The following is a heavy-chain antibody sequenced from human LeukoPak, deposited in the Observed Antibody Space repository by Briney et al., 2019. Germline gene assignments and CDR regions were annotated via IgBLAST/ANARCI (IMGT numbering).Heavy chain of an antibody. CDR2: ISGSGDST. D-gene: IGHD4/OR15-4a*01. CDR1: GFTFGSTW. V-gene: IGHV3-23*01. J-gene: IGHJ4*02. Sequence: GGSLRLSCSASGFTFGSTWMSWVRKAPGKGLGWVSGISGSGDSTYYADSVQGRFTISRDNSRNALYLQMNSLRAEDTAVYYCAKEMTPYGAYDPDFDFWGQGTLVTVSS. CDR3: AKEMTPYGAYDPDFDF.